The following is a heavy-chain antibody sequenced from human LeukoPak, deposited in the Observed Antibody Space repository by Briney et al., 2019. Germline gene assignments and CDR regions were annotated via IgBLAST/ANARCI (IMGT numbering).Heavy chain of an antibody. CDR1: GFTFSSYG. CDR3: AREFSGSSIAFDY. V-gene: IGHV3-74*01. CDR2: INSDGSST. J-gene: IGHJ4*02. D-gene: IGHD1-26*01. Sequence: GRSLRLSCAASGFTFSSYGMHWVRQAPGKGPVWASRINSDGSSTYYADSVKGRFTISRDNAKNTLYLQMNSLGADDTAVYYRAREFSGSSIAFDYWGQGAVVTVSS.